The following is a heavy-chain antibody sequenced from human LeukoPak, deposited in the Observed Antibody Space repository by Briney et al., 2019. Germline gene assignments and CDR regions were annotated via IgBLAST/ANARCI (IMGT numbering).Heavy chain of an antibody. CDR1: GGSISSGGYY. J-gene: IGHJ3*02. V-gene: IGHV4-31*03. CDR3: ARDLEWDSSGYWSDSFDI. Sequence: SETLSLTCTVSGGSISSGGYYWSWIRQHPGKGLEWIGYIYYSGSTYYNPSLKSRVTISVDTSKNQFSLKLSSVTAADTAVYYCARDLEWDSSGYWSDSFDIWGQGTMVTVSS. D-gene: IGHD3-22*01. CDR2: IYYSGST.